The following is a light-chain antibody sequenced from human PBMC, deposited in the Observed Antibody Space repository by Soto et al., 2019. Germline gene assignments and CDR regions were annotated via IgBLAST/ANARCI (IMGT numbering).Light chain of an antibody. V-gene: IGKV3-20*01. J-gene: IGKJ2*02. Sequence: IVLTQSPGTLSLSPGERATVSCRASETIGRAYFAWYQHRPGRTPRLVLSATSNRAAGIPDRFGGSGSGADFTLTISGVEPEDFAVYYCHQYATSPCTFGQGTKLEI. CDR1: ETIGRAY. CDR3: HQYATSPCT. CDR2: ATS.